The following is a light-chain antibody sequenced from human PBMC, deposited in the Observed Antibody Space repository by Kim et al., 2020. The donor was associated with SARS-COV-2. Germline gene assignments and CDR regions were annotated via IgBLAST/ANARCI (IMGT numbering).Light chain of an antibody. CDR3: NSYAGSNNVI. CDR1: RIDFGGYNS. Sequence: SVTIASTGTRIDFGGYNSFSWNQQHPGKAPKLMMDDASGRPSGVPDRFSGSKSGNTASLTVSGLKAEDEADYYCNSYAGSNNVIFGGGTQLTVL. V-gene: IGLV2-8*01. CDR2: DAS. J-gene: IGLJ2*01.